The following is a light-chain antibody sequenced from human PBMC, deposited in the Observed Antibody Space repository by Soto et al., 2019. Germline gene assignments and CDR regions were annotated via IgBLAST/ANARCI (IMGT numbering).Light chain of an antibody. CDR2: GAS. J-gene: IGKJ2*01. CDR1: ESLSTY. Sequence: ELVMTQSPATLSVSPGERVTLSCRASESLSTYLAWYQQKPGQAPRLLIYGASTKAAVIPGRFSGSGSATDFALTISSLQYEDFAVYYCQSYNDSPFTFGEGTKLEI. CDR3: QSYNDSPFT. V-gene: IGKV3-15*01.